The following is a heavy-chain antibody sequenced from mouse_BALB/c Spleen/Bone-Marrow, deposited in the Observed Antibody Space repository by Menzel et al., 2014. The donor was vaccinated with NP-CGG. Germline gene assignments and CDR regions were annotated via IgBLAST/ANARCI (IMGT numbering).Heavy chain of an antibody. CDR3: ARSAYYRSLFAY. CDR1: GYTFTSYT. V-gene: IGHV1-4*01. Sequence: VQGVESGAELARPGASVKMSCKASGYTFTSYTMHWVKQRPGQGLEWIGYINPSSGYANYNQKFKDKATLTADKSSSTAYMQLSSLTSGDSAVYYCARSAYYRSLFAYWGQGTLVTVSA. CDR2: INPSSGYA. J-gene: IGHJ3*01. D-gene: IGHD2-14*01.